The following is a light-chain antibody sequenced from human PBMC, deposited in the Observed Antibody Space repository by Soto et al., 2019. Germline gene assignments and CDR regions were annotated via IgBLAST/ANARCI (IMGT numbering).Light chain of an antibody. J-gene: IGKJ1*01. V-gene: IGKV1-5*01. Sequence: DIQMTQSPSTLSPSLGDRVTITCRASRNIERWLSWYQQKPGQAPRLLIYDASNLETGVPSRFSGGGSGTEFTLTSSSLHPDDNATYYCQHCDTYGAFGQGTKVEVE. CDR2: DAS. CDR3: QHCDTYGA. CDR1: RNIERW.